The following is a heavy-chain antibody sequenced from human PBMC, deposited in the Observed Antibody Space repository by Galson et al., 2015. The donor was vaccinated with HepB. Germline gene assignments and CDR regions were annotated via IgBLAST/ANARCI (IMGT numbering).Heavy chain of an antibody. CDR3: ASGVSFKWFDP. D-gene: IGHD3-16*01. Sequence: CAISGDSVSSNSAAAWNWIRQSPSRGLEWLGRTFYRSNKWYYDYAASVKSRITINAGTSKNQFSPRLTSVTAADTAVYYCASGVSFKWFDPWGQGTLVAVSS. V-gene: IGHV6-1*01. CDR2: TFYRSNKWYY. CDR1: GDSVSSNSAA. J-gene: IGHJ5*02.